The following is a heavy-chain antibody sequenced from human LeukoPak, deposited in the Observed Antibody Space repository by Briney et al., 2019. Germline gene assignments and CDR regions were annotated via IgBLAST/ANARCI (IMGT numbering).Heavy chain of an antibody. V-gene: IGHV3-48*03. D-gene: IGHD1-26*01. CDR1: GFTFSNYE. CDR2: ISSSGDSI. Sequence: GGSLRLSCAASGFTFSNYEMNWVRQAPGKGLEWVSYISSSGDSIYYADSVRGRFTISRDNAKNSLYLQMNGLRAEDTAVYYCLRDEVGATTEFDYWGQGTLVTVAS. J-gene: IGHJ4*02. CDR3: LRDEVGATTEFDY.